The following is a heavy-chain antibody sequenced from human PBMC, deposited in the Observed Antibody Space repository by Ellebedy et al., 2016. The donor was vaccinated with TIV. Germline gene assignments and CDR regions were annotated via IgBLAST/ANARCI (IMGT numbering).Heavy chain of an antibody. D-gene: IGHD6-13*01. CDR2: IYFIGHT. Sequence: SETLSLTCTVSGDSMSSGRHSWGWIRQPPGKGLEWIGSIYFIGHTYYNPSLRGRVTISIDGPQNRFSLHLTSVTAADTAIYYCARLPSRITAAAWGQGVLVTVTS. J-gene: IGHJ5*02. CDR1: GDSMSSGRHS. V-gene: IGHV4-39*07. CDR3: ARLPSRITAAA.